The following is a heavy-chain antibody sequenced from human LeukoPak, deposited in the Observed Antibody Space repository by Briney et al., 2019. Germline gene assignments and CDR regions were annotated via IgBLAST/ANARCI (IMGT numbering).Heavy chain of an antibody. CDR3: ARAMVRGVTPFDY. D-gene: IGHD3-10*01. CDR2: IYSGGST. J-gene: IGHJ4*02. CDR1: GFTVSSNY. V-gene: IGHV3-66*01. Sequence: GGSLRLSCAASGFTVSSNYMSWVRQAPGKGLEWVSVIYSGGSTYYADSVKGRFTISRDNSKNTLYLQMNSLRAEDTAVYYCARAMVRGVTPFDYWGQGTVVTVS.